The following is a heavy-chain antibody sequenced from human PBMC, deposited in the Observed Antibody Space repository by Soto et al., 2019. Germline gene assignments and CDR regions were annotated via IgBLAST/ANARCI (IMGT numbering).Heavy chain of an antibody. J-gene: IGHJ4*02. Sequence: SETLSLTCTVSGGSISIGDYYWSCIRQPPGKGLEWIGYIYYSGSTYYNPSLKSRVTISVDTSKNQFSLKLSSVTAADTAVYYCARVGNADYSNFDWGQGTLVTVSS. V-gene: IGHV4-30-4*01. CDR1: GGSISIGDYY. CDR2: IYYSGST. CDR3: ARVGNADYSNFD. D-gene: IGHD4-4*01.